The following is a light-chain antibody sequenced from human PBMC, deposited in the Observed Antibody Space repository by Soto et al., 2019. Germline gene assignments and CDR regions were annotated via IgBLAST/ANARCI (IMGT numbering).Light chain of an antibody. J-gene: IGLJ1*01. CDR2: SNN. CDR1: SSNIGSKT. Sequence: QAVLTQPPSASGTSGQRVTISCSGSSSNIGSKTVNWYQQVPGRAPKLIIYSNNQRPSGVPDRFSGSKSGTSASLAISGLQSEDEADYYCAAWDDSLNGYVFGNGTKLNVL. CDR3: AAWDDSLNGYV. V-gene: IGLV1-44*01.